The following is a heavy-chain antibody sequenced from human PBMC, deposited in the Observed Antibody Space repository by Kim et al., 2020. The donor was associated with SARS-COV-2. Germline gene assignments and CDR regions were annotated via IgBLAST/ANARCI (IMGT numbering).Heavy chain of an antibody. J-gene: IGHJ4*01. Sequence: GGSLRLSCAASVYAFSSHDMHWVRQAPGKGLEWVAVISYDGSKIYYADSVKGRFTISRDNSRNTLYLQMNSLRPDDTALYYCAKDQGGYGIFTGQDYWG. CDR1: VYAFSSHD. CDR3: AKDQGGYGIFTGQDY. D-gene: IGHD3-9*01. CDR2: ISYDGSKI. V-gene: IGHV3-30*18.